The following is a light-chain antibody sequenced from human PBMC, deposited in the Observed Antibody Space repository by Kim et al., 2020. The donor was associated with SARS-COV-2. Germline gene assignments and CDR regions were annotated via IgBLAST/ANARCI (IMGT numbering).Light chain of an antibody. J-gene: IGKJ1*01. CDR3: QQYYSTLTWT. CDR1: QSVLYTSNNRNY. V-gene: IGKV4-1*01. Sequence: DIVMTQSPDSLAVSLGERATINCKSSQSVLYTSNNRNYLAWYQQRPGQPPKLLIYWASTRESGVPDRFSGSGSGTDFTLTISSLQAEDVAVYYCQQYYSTLTWTFGQGTNVDIK. CDR2: WAS.